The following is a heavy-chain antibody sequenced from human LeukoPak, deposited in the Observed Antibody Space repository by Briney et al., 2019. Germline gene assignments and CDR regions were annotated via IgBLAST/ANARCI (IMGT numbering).Heavy chain of an antibody. CDR2: IYPGDSDT. CDR1: GYTFTDYW. D-gene: IGHD5-12*01. V-gene: IGHV5-51*01. CDR3: ARRRGYSGYGDY. J-gene: IGHJ4*02. Sequence: GESLQISCKGSGYTFTDYWIGWVRQMPGKGLEWMGIIYPGDSDTRYSPSFQGQVTISADKSITTAYLQWSSLKASDTAMYYCARRRGYSGYGDYWGQGTLVTVSS.